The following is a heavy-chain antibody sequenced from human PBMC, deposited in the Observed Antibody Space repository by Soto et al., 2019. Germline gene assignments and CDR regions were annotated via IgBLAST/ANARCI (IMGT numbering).Heavy chain of an antibody. J-gene: IGHJ4*02. D-gene: IGHD1-26*01. CDR1: GFTFDDYG. Sequence: EVQLVESGGGVLRPGGSRRLSCAASGFTFDDYGMSWARQAPGKGLEWVSGVNWNGGSSGYSDSVKGRFTISRDNAKKSLYLQMNSLRAEDTAFYYCVRGASLNFDYWGQGTLVTVSS. CDR3: VRGASLNFDY. CDR2: VNWNGGSS. V-gene: IGHV3-20*04.